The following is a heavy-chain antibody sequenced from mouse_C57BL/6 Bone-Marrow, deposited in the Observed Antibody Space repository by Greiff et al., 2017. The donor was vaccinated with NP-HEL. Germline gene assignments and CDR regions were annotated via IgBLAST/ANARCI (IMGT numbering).Heavy chain of an antibody. CDR2: ISSGSSTI. V-gene: IGHV5-17*01. Sequence: EVNVVESGGGLVKPGGSLKLSCAASGFTFSDYGMHWVRQAPEKGLEWVAYISSGSSTIYYADTVKGRFTISRDNAKNTLFLQMTSLRSEDTAMYYCASTIYYYGFDYWGQGTTLTVSS. CDR3: ASTIYYYGFDY. D-gene: IGHD1-1*01. J-gene: IGHJ2*01. CDR1: GFTFSDYG.